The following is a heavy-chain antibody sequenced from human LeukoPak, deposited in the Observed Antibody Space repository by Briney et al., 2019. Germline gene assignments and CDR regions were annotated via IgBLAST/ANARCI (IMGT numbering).Heavy chain of an antibody. CDR1: GFTFSHYW. D-gene: IGHD3-10*01. V-gene: IGHV3-7*01. CDR2: IKHDGSEKQDGSEK. CDR3: ARSGRGVDSFYFYMDV. J-gene: IGHJ6*03. Sequence: PGGSLRLSCAASGFTFSHYWMSWVRQAPGKGLEWVSNIKHDGSEKQDGSEKNYVDSVKGRFNISRDNAKNSLYLKVKSLRAEDTAVYYCARSGRGVDSFYFYMDVWGKGTTVT.